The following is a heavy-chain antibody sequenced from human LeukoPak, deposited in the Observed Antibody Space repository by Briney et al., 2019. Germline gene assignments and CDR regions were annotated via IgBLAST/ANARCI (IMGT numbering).Heavy chain of an antibody. Sequence: GGSLRLSCAASGFTFSNAWMTWVRQGPGKGLEWVGRIKSKTDHRIIDYAAPVKGRFNISRDDSKNTLYLQINSLKTGDTAVYYCTKLTDISQFDYWGQGTLVTVSS. D-gene: IGHD3-3*02. V-gene: IGHV3-15*01. CDR3: TKLTDISQFDY. CDR2: IKSKTDHRII. CDR1: GFTFSNAW. J-gene: IGHJ4*02.